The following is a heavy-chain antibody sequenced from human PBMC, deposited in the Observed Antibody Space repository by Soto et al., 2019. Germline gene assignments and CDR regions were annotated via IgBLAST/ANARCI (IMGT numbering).Heavy chain of an antibody. CDR2: ISYDGSNK. CDR1: GFTFSSYG. D-gene: IGHD5-12*01. CDR3: AKYSLIVATTLVAY. J-gene: IGHJ4*02. V-gene: IGHV3-30*18. Sequence: GGSLRLSCAASGFTFSSYGMHWVRQAPGKGLEWVAVISYDGSNKYYADSVKGRFTISRDNSKNTLYLQMNSLRAEDTAVYYCAKYSLIVATTLVAYWGQGTLVTVSS.